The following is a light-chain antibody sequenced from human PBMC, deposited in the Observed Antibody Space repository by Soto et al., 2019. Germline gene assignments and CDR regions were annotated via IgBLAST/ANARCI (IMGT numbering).Light chain of an antibody. CDR1: QTVLFTSNNMNY. CDR3: QQYYSSPWT. CDR2: WAS. V-gene: IGKV4-1*01. J-gene: IGKJ1*01. Sequence: DVVMTQSPDSLAVSLGERATINCKSSQTVLFTSNNMNYLAWYQQKVGQPPKLLIYWASTRESGVPDRFTGSGSGTDFTLTISSLQAEDVAVYYCQQYYSSPWTFGQGTKVDIK.